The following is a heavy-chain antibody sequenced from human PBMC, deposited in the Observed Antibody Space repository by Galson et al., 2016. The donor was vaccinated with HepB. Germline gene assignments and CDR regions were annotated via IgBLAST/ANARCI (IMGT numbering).Heavy chain of an antibody. Sequence: SLRLSCAASGFSFRDYYMSWIRQAPGKGLEWVSYISSDGWIKYYGDSVKGRFTISRDNAENSLYLQMNSLRAEDTALYYCARVIPLYSSGWYVRGDGWFDPWGQGTLVTVSS. J-gene: IGHJ5*02. CDR2: ISSDGWIK. V-gene: IGHV3-11*01. CDR3: ARVIPLYSSGWYVRGDGWFDP. D-gene: IGHD6-19*01. CDR1: GFSFRDYY.